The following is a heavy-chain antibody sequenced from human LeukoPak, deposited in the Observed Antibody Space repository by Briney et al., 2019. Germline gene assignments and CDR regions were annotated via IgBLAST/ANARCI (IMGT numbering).Heavy chain of an antibody. CDR3: ARARPPYYDSSAVSYPFDY. D-gene: IGHD3-22*01. Sequence: ASVKVSCKASGYTFTSYYMHWVQQAPGQGLEWMGVINPSGGSTSYAQKFQGRVTMTRDTSTSTVYMELSSLRSEDTAVYYCARARPPYYDSSAVSYPFDYWGQGTLVTVSS. V-gene: IGHV1-46*01. CDR1: GYTFTSYY. CDR2: INPSGGST. J-gene: IGHJ4*02.